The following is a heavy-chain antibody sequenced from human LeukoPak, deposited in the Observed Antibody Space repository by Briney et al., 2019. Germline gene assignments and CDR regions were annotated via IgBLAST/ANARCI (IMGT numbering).Heavy chain of an antibody. CDR2: ISGSGGST. J-gene: IGHJ4*02. CDR3: AKSAYSSGWYHYFDY. Sequence: GGSLRLSCAASGFTFSTYAMTWVRQAPGKGLEWVSAISGSGGSTYYADSVKGRFTISRDNSKNTLYLQMNSLRAEDTAVYYCAKSAYSSGWYHYFDYWGQGTLVTVSS. V-gene: IGHV3-23*01. D-gene: IGHD6-19*01. CDR1: GFTFSTYA.